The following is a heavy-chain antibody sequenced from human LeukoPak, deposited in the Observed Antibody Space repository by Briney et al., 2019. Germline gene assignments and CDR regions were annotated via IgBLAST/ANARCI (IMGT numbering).Heavy chain of an antibody. Sequence: GGSLRLSCAASGFTFSDYYMSWIRQAPGEGLEWVSYISSSSSYTNYADSVKGRFTISRDNAKNSLYLQMNSLRAEDTAVYYCASTRGGGYSYGYSAYWGQGTLVTVSS. D-gene: IGHD5-18*01. V-gene: IGHV3-11*06. CDR3: ASTRGGGYSYGYSAY. J-gene: IGHJ4*02. CDR1: GFTFSDYY. CDR2: ISSSSSYT.